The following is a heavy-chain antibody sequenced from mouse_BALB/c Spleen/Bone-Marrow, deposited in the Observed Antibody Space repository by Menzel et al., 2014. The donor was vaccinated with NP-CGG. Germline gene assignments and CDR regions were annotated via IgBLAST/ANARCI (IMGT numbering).Heavy chain of an antibody. CDR1: GDSIXSGY. V-gene: IGHV3-8*02. CDR2: ITYSDST. CDR3: GRGWEVFTY. D-gene: IGHD4-1*01. J-gene: IGHJ3*01. Sequence: EVQLQESGPSLVKPSQTLSLTCSVTGDSIXSGYWNWIRKFPGNKLEYMGYITYSDSTYYNPSLKSRISITRDASKNQYYLQLNSVTTEDTATYYCGRGWEVFTYWGQGTLVTVSA.